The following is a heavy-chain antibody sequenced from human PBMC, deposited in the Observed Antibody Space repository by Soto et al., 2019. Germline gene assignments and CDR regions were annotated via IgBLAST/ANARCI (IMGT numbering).Heavy chain of an antibody. CDR2: ISYDGSNK. J-gene: IGHJ5*02. V-gene: IGHV3-30-3*01. D-gene: IGHD2-15*01. CDR1: GFTFSSYA. Sequence: QVQLVESGGGVVQPGRSLRLSCAASGFTFSSYAMHWVRQAPGKGLEWVAVISYDGSNKYYADSVKGRFTISRDNSKNTLYLQMNSLRAEDTAVYYWARVKYCSGGICYAGVWFDPWGQGTLVTVSS. CDR3: ARVKYCSGGICYAGVWFDP.